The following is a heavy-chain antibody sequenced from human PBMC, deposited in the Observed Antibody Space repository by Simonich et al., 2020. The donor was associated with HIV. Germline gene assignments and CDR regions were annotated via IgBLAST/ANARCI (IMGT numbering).Heavy chain of an antibody. D-gene: IGHD1-7*01. CDR2: INHGGRT. V-gene: IGHV4-34*01. CDR1: GGSFSGYY. CDR3: ARSPSENWDYYFDY. J-gene: IGHJ4*02. Sequence: QVQLHQWGAGLLKSSETLSLTCAVYGGSFSGYYWNWIRQPPGKGLEWIAEINHGGRTNSNPSLKSRVTILLDTSKNQFSLKLASVAATDTALYYCARSPSENWDYYFDYWSQGTLVTVSS.